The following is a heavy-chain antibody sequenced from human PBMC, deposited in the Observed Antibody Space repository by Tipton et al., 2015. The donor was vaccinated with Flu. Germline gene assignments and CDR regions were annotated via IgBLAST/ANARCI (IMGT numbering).Heavy chain of an antibody. CDR3: ARHTGDSVRGVIDY. Sequence: TLSLTCAVSGYSIRSGYYWDWIRQPPGKGLEWIGSIHQSGTTYYKSSLKSRLTMSVDTSKNQFSLKLSSVTAADTAVYYCARHTGDSVRGVIDYWGQGTLVTVSS. CDR2: IHQSGTT. CDR1: GYSIRSGYY. V-gene: IGHV4-38-2*01. D-gene: IGHD3-10*02. J-gene: IGHJ4*02.